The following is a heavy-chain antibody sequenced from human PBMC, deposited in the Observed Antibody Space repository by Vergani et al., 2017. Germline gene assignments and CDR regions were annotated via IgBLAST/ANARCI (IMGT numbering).Heavy chain of an antibody. CDR1: GFTFSSYV. J-gene: IGHJ6*02. V-gene: IGHV3-23*04. CDR2: ISGSGGNT. D-gene: IGHD2-21*01. CDR3: AKARDPNCKGGNCYSYYYGLDL. Sequence: VQLVESGGGVVQPGRSLRFSCAASGFTFSSYVMHWVRLAPGKGLQWVSAISGSGGNTFYTDSVKGRFTISRDNSKDTLYLQMNSLRVEDTAIYYCAKARDPNCKGGNCYSYYYGLDLWGQGTTVTVSS.